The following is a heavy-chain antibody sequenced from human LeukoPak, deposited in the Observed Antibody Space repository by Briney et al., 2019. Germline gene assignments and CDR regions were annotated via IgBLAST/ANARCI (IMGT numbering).Heavy chain of an antibody. CDR3: AREGYYGSGVSDY. D-gene: IGHD3-10*01. CDR1: GFTFSSYW. CDR2: IKQDGSEK. V-gene: IGHV3-7*01. J-gene: IGHJ4*02. Sequence: GGSLRLSCAASGFTFSSYWMSWVRQAPGKGLEWVANIKQDGSEKYYVDSVKGRFTNSRDNAKNSLYLQMNSLRAEDTAVYYCAREGYYGSGVSDYWGQGTLVTVSS.